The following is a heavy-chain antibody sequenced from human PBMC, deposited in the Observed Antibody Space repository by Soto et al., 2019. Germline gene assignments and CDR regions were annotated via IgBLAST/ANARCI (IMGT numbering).Heavy chain of an antibody. CDR2: IYYSGST. CDR3: ARFPRGYSYGHFDY. J-gene: IGHJ4*02. Sequence: SETLSLTCSISGGSISGYHWNWIRQTPGKGLEWIGYIYYSGSTNYNPSLKSRVTISVDTSKNQFSLKLSSVTAADTAVYYCARFPRGYSYGHFDYWGQGTLVTVSS. CDR1: GGSISGYH. D-gene: IGHD5-18*01. V-gene: IGHV4-59*01.